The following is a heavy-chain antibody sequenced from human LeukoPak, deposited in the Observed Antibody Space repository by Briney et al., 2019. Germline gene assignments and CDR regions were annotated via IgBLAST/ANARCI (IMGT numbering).Heavy chain of an antibody. J-gene: IGHJ4*02. V-gene: IGHV3-21*01. Sequence: GGSLRLSCAASGFTFSSYAMIWVRQAPGKGLEWVSSISSSSSYIYYADSVKGRFTISRDNAKNSLYLQMNSLRAEDTAVYYCARESSSGWLIDYWGQGTLVTVSS. CDR1: GFTFSSYA. CDR3: ARESSSGWLIDY. CDR2: ISSSSSYI. D-gene: IGHD6-19*01.